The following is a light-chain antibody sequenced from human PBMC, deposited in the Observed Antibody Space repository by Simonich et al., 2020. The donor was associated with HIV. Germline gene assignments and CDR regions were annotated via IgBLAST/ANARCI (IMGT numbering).Light chain of an antibody. CDR2: AAS. Sequence: EIVLTQSPATLSLSPGERATLSCRASQSVNSYLAWYQQKPGQAPRLLIYAASNRATGIPARFSGSGSGTDFTLTISSLEPEDFAVYYCQQYGSSPTFGQGTKVEIK. CDR3: QQYGSSPT. CDR1: QSVNSY. J-gene: IGKJ1*01. V-gene: IGKV3-11*01.